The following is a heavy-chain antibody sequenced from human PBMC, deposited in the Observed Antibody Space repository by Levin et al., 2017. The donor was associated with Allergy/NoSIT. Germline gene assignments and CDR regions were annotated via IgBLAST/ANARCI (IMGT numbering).Heavy chain of an antibody. Sequence: PGGSLRLSCAASGFTFNKFGMHWVRQGPGKGLEWVAVISFDASQEYYADSVKGRFTISRDNSKNTLYLQMNSLRPEDTAVYFCAKIGDCGSGVCFWETLHDAFDVWGQGTMVSVSS. CDR2: ISFDASQE. CDR1: GFTFNKFG. D-gene: IGHD2-21*02. J-gene: IGHJ3*01. CDR3: AKIGDCGSGVCFWETLHDAFDV. V-gene: IGHV3-30*18.